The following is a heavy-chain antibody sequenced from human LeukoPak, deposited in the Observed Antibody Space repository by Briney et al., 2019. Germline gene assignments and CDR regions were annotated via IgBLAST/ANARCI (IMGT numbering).Heavy chain of an antibody. J-gene: IGHJ2*01. CDR2: IYTSGST. D-gene: IGHD2-21*02. CDR1: GGSISSYY. Sequence: SETLSLTCTVSGGSISSYYWSWIRQPAGKGLEWIGRIYTSGSTNYNPSPKSRVTMSVDTSKNQFSLKLSSVTAADTAVYYCARDIPPYCGGDCSTPGYWYFDLWGRGTLVTVSS. CDR3: ARDIPPYCGGDCSTPGYWYFDL. V-gene: IGHV4-4*07.